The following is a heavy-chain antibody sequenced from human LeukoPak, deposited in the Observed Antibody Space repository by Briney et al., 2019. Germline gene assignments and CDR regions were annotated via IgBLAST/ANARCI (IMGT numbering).Heavy chain of an antibody. CDR2: IWYDGSKK. D-gene: IGHD1-14*01. J-gene: IGHJ4*02. CDR3: ARYNTGSVDY. V-gene: IGHV3-33*08. CDR1: GFTFSNYG. Sequence: GGSLRLSSAASGFTFSNYGMHWVRQAPGKGLEWVAVIWYDGSKKYYADSVKGRFTISRDNSKNTLYLQMDSLRAEDTAVYHCARYNTGSVDYWGQGTLVTVSS.